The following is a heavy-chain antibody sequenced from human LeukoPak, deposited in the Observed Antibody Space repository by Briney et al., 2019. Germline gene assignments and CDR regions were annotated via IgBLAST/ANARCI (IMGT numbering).Heavy chain of an antibody. CDR1: GFTFSSYA. CDR3: AREVVRGVGLIDY. D-gene: IGHD3-10*01. CDR2: ISYDGSNK. V-gene: IGHV3-30-3*01. J-gene: IGHJ4*02. Sequence: GGSLRLSCAASGFTFSSYAMHWVRQAPGKGLEWVAVISYDGSNKYYADSVKGRFTISRDNSKNTLYLQMNSLRAEDTAVYYCAREVVRGVGLIDYWGQGTLVTVSS.